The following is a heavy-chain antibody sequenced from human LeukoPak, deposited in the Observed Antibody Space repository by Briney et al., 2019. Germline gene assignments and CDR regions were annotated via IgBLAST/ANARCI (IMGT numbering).Heavy chain of an antibody. Sequence: SETLSLTCTVSGGSISSYYWSWIRQPPGKGLEWIGYIYYSGSTNYNPSLKSRVTISVDTSKNQFSLKLSSVTAADTAVYYCARHHYDSSGYRNWYFDLWGRGTLVTVSS. J-gene: IGHJ2*01. CDR2: IYYSGST. CDR1: GGSISSYY. V-gene: IGHV4-59*08. CDR3: ARHHYDSSGYRNWYFDL. D-gene: IGHD3-22*01.